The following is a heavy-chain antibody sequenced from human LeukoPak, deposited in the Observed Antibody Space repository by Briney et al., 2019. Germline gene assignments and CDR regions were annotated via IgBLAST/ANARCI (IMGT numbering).Heavy chain of an antibody. CDR1: GGSISSYY. CDR3: ARDSRTMVRGVIIYYFDY. Sequence: PSETLSLTCTVSGGSISSYYWSWIRQPPGKGLEWIGYIYYSGSTNYNPSLMSRVTISVDTSKSQFSLKLSSVTAADTAVYYCARDSRTMVRGVIIYYFDYWGQGTLVTVSS. J-gene: IGHJ4*02. V-gene: IGHV4-59*01. D-gene: IGHD3-10*01. CDR2: IYYSGST.